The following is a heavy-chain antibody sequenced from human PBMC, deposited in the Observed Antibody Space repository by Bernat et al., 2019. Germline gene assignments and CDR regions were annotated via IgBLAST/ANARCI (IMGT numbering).Heavy chain of an antibody. V-gene: IGHV3-30-3*01. CDR1: GFTFSSYA. Sequence: QVQLVESGGGVVQPGRSLRLSCAASGFTFSSYAMHWVRQAPGKGLEWVAVISYDGSNKYYADSVKGRFTISGDNSKNTLYLQMHSLRAEDTAVYYCARDHPGYIVVVPAAAYGEGNYYYGMDVWGQGTTVTVSS. D-gene: IGHD2-2*01. J-gene: IGHJ6*02. CDR3: ARDHPGYIVVVPAAAYGEGNYYYGMDV. CDR2: ISYDGSNK.